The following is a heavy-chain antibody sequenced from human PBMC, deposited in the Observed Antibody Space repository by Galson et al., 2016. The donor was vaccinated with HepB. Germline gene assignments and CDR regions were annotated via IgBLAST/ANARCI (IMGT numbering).Heavy chain of an antibody. CDR1: GDSVSSSTAA. V-gene: IGHV6-1*01. J-gene: IGHJ6*02. Sequence: CAISGDSVSSSTAAWHRIRQSPSRGLEWLARTQYRSKWESHYADSVRSRVIVIPDTSKNLLTLQVNSVSPEDTAVYYCVKGPPAYHYYGMDVWGQGTPVTVSS. CDR2: TQYRSKWES. CDR3: VKGPPAYHYYGMDV.